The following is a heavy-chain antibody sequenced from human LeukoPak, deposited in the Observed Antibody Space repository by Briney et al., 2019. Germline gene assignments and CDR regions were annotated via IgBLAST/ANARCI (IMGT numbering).Heavy chain of an antibody. J-gene: IGHJ6*02. CDR1: GFTFSSYG. CDR2: ISYDGSNK. V-gene: IGHV3-30*18. D-gene: IGHD2-15*01. CDR3: AKGGSGYCSGGSCRAYYYGMDV. Sequence: GGSLRLSCAASGFTFSSYGMHWVRQAPGKGLEWVAVISYDGSNKYYADSVKGRFTISRDNSKNTLYLQMNSLRAEDTAVYYCAKGGSGYCSGGSCRAYYYGMDVWGQGTTVTVSS.